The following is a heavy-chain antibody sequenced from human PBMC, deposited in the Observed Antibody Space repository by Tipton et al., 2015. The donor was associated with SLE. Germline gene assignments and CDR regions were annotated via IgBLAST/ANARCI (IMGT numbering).Heavy chain of an antibody. V-gene: IGHV4-34*01. CDR2: INHGGST. CDR3: AQAHLWGSYRYASDI. Sequence: TLSLTCSIYGGSFDGYYWSWIRQPPGKGLEWIGEINHGGSTNYNPSLKSRVTISVDTSKNQFSLKLSSVTAADTAVYYCAQAHLWGSYRYASDIWGQGTMVTVSS. J-gene: IGHJ3*02. CDR1: GGSFDGYY. D-gene: IGHD3-16*02.